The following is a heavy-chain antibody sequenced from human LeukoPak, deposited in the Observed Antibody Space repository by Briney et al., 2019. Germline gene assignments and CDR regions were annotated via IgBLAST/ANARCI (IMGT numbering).Heavy chain of an antibody. V-gene: IGHV4-39*02. D-gene: IGHD6-13*01. Sequence: SETLSLTCTVSGGSISSSSYYWGWIRQPPGKGLERIGSIYYSGSTYYNPSLKSRVTISVDTSKNQFSRKLSSVTAADTAVYYCARDDRQAAAGFYWGQGTLVTVSS. CDR2: IYYSGST. CDR1: GGSISSSSYY. J-gene: IGHJ4*02. CDR3: ARDDRQAAAGFY.